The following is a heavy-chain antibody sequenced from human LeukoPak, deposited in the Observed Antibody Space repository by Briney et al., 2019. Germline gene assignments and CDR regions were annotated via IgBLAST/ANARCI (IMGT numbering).Heavy chain of an antibody. Sequence: SETLSLTCTVSGGSISSSSYYWGWIRQPPGKGLEWIGTIYYSGSTYYNPSLKSRVTISVDTSKNQFSLKLSSVTAADTAVYYCARHRTFMARGLITVGFDSWGQGTPVTVSS. V-gene: IGHV4-39*01. CDR3: ARHRTFMARGLITVGFDS. CDR1: GGSISSSSYY. CDR2: IYYSGST. D-gene: IGHD3-10*01. J-gene: IGHJ4*02.